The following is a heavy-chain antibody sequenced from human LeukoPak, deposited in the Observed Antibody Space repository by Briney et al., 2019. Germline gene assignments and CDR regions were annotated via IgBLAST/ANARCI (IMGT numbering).Heavy chain of an antibody. V-gene: IGHV3-74*01. J-gene: IGHJ6*03. CDR3: ARAPNWGGPSPLVHYMDV. D-gene: IGHD7-27*01. Sequence: GGSLRLSCAASGLTFSSYWMYWVRQDPGKGLGWGSRIMSGVSSTSYADSVKGRFTIARDNAKNTLYLQMNSLRAEDTAVYYGARAPNWGGPSPLVHYMDVWGKGTTVTVSS. CDR2: IMSGVSST. CDR1: GLTFSSYW.